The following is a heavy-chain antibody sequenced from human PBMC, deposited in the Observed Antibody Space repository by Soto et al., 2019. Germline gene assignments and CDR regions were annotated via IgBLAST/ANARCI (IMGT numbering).Heavy chain of an antibody. CDR2: ISYDGSNK. Sequence: QVQLVESGGGVVQPGRSLRLSCAASGFTFSSYGMHWVRQAPGKGLEWVAVISYDGSNKYYADSVKGRFTISRDNSKNTLYLQMNRLRAEDTAVYYCAKDPTRGGTAMVTDYFDYWGQGTLVTVSS. CDR3: AKDPTRGGTAMVTDYFDY. D-gene: IGHD5-18*01. CDR1: GFTFSSYG. J-gene: IGHJ4*02. V-gene: IGHV3-30*18.